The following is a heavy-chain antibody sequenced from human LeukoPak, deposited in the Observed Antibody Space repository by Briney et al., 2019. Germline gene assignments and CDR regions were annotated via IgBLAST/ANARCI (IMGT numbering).Heavy chain of an antibody. D-gene: IGHD3-22*01. Sequence: SGPTLVNPTQTLTLTCTFSGFSLSTSGVGVGWIRQPPGRALEWLAVIYWDNDKRYSPSLERRLTITKDASKNQVVLTMTNMDPVDTATYCCAHRRKNYFGSSGYVDYWGQGTLVTVSS. CDR1: GFSLSTSGVG. V-gene: IGHV2-5*02. CDR3: AHRRKNYFGSSGYVDY. CDR2: IYWDNDK. J-gene: IGHJ4*02.